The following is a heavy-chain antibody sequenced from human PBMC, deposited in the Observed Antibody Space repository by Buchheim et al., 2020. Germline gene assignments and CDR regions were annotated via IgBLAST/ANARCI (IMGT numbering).Heavy chain of an antibody. V-gene: IGHV3-74*01. CDR3: VKDLPNSGFAYDY. CDR2: VNSDGSGT. CDR1: GFTFSRYW. Sequence: EVRLVESGGGLVQPGGSLRLSCAASGFTFSRYWMHWVRQAPGKGLMWVSRVNSDGSGTGYADSVKGRFTISRDNAKNTLYLQMNSLRAEDTAVYYCVKDLPNSGFAYDYWGQGSL. D-gene: IGHD5-12*01. J-gene: IGHJ4*02.